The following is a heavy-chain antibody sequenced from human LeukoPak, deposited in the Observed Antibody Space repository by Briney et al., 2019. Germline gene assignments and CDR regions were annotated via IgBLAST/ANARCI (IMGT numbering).Heavy chain of an antibody. CDR2: IYYSGST. CDR1: GGSVSSGSYY. J-gene: IGHJ4*02. CDR3: AREAVAGTPFDY. V-gene: IGHV4-61*01. D-gene: IGHD6-19*01. Sequence: PSETLSLTCTVSGGSVSSGSYYWSWIRQPPGKGLEWIGYIYYSGSTNYNPSLESRVTISVDTSKNQFSLKLSSVTAADTAVYYCAREAVAGTPFDYWAREPWSPSPQ.